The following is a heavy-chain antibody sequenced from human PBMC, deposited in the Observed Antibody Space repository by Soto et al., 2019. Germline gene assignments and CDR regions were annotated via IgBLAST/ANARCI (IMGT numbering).Heavy chain of an antibody. CDR1: GGYIGSGDYY. D-gene: IGHD2-21*01. V-gene: IGHV4-30-4*01. CDR2: IYYSGST. CDR3: ARGGDTFDY. Sequence: PSETLSLTCTVSGGYIGSGDYYWTWIRQPPGKGLEWIWYIYYSGSTYYNPSLKSRVTISVDTSKNQFSLKLSSVTAADTAVYYRARGGDTFDYWGQGSLVTVSS. J-gene: IGHJ4*02.